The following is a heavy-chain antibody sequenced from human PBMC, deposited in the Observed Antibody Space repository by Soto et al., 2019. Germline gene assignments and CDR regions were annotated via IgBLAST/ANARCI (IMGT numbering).Heavy chain of an antibody. D-gene: IGHD1-26*01. CDR2: IGAGGDIT. J-gene: IGHJ4*02. V-gene: IGHV3-23*01. CDR1: GFSFSNFA. Sequence: GESLKISCAASGFSFSNFAMSWVRQAPGKGLEWVSGIGAGGDITFYADSVKGRFGISRDNSKNTLYLQMNSLRAEDTAVYYCAREALEGAPFDYWGQGTLVTVPQ. CDR3: AREALEGAPFDY.